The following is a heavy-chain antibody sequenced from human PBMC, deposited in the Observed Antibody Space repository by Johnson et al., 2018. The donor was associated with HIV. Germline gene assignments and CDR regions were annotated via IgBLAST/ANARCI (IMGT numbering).Heavy chain of an antibody. Sequence: QVQLVESGGDWVQPGRSLRLSCAASGFTFSDYYMSWIRQAPGKGLEWVSYITGSGTVVYYADSVKGRFTISRDNAKNSLYLQMNSLRADDTAVYYCAKVPSAVWFGEVIWGQGTMVTVSS. V-gene: IGHV3-11*04. D-gene: IGHD3-10*01. J-gene: IGHJ3*02. CDR3: AKVPSAVWFGEVI. CDR2: ITGSGTVV. CDR1: GFTFSDYY.